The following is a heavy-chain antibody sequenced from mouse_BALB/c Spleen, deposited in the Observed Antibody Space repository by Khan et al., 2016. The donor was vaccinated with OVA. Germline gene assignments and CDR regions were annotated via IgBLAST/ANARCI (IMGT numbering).Heavy chain of an antibody. J-gene: IGHJ1*01. CDR2: ISYSGST. CDR1: GYSITSDYA. D-gene: IGHD1-1*02. Sequence: EVQLQESGPGLVKPSQSLSLTCTVTGYSITSDYAWNWIRQFPGNKLEWMGYISYSGSTSYNPSLKSRISITRDTSTNQFFLQLNSVTTGDTATYYCARRAYYANWYFDVWGAGTTVTVSS. V-gene: IGHV3-2*02. CDR3: ARRAYYANWYFDV.